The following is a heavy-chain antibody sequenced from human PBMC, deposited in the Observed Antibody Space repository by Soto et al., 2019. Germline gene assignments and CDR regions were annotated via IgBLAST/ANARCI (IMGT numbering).Heavy chain of an antibody. V-gene: IGHV4-39*01. D-gene: IGHD4-17*01. CDR3: ARLGTTVTTRRVFDY. Sequence: PSETLSLTCTVSGGSISSSSYYWGWIRQPPGKGLEWIGSIYYSGSTYYNPSLESRVTISVDTSKNQFSLKLSPVTAADTAVYYCARLGTTVTTRRVFDYWGQGTLVTVSS. CDR1: GGSISSSSYY. J-gene: IGHJ4*02. CDR2: IYYSGST.